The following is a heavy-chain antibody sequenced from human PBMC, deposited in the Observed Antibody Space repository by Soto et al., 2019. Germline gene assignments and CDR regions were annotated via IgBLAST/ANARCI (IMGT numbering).Heavy chain of an antibody. D-gene: IGHD2-21*02. CDR1: GLTYNGHY. J-gene: IGHJ6*02. CDR2: INSITGVT. CDR3: ARKYGDTDSSIMDV. Sequence: ASVKVSPNATGLTYNGHYMNLVRPRPGKGLEWMGWINSITGVTKFAKKFQGRVTMTRGTSISTAYMEPTKLTSDDAAVYYCARKYGDTDSSIMDVWGQGTTVTVSS. V-gene: IGHV1-2*02.